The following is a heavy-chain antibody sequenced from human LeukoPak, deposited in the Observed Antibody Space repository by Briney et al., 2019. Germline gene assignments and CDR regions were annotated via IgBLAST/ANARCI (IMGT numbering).Heavy chain of an antibody. CDR3: AREGIRYFDWLFDFDY. D-gene: IGHD3-9*01. CDR1: GFTVSSNY. J-gene: IGHJ4*02. V-gene: IGHV3-66*01. Sequence: PGGSLRLSCAASGFTVSSNYMSWVRQAPGKGLEWVSVIYSGGSTYYADSVKGRFTISRDNSKNTLYLQMNSLRAEDTAVYYCAREGIRYFDWLFDFDYWGQGTLVTVSS. CDR2: IYSGGST.